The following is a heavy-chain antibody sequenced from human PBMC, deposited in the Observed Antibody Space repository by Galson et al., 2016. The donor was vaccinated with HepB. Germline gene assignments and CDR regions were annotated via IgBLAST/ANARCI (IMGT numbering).Heavy chain of an antibody. D-gene: IGHD6-13*01. J-gene: IGHJ4*02. Sequence: SLRLSCAASGLTFGRYWMSWVRQAPGKGLEWVSSIYSGGATHYADSVKGRFTISRDSSKNTLYLQMNSLRAEDTAVYFCARDPNAAATGTWGWGQGTLDTVSS. CDR2: IYSGGAT. CDR1: GLTFGRYW. CDR3: ARDPNAAATGTWG. V-gene: IGHV3-53*01.